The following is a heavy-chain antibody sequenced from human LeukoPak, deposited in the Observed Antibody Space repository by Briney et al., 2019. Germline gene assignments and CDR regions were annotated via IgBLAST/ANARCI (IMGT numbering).Heavy chain of an antibody. CDR3: ARLMVRGVTVWFDP. CDR1: GFTFSSYW. J-gene: IGHJ5*02. D-gene: IGHD3-10*01. V-gene: IGHV3-7*01. CDR2: IKQDGSEK. Sequence: GGSLRLSCAASGFTFSSYWMSWVRQAPGKGLEWVANIKQDGSEKYYVDSVKGRFTISRDNAKNSLYLQMNSLRAEDTAVYYCARLMVRGVTVWFDPWGQGTLVTVSS.